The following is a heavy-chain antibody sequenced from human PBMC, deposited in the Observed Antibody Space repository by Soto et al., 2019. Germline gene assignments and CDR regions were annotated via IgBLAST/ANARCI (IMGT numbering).Heavy chain of an antibody. CDR2: IFYIGNA. CDR1: GVSITSGDNY. D-gene: IGHD1-7*01. J-gene: IGHJ4*02. Sequence: SETLSLTCTVSGVSITSGDNYWSWIRQPPGKGLEWIGYIFYIGNAYYNPSLQSRVTISVDTSRNQFSLRLTSVTAADTAVYYCVRKTGTTFLGSFFDHWGQGTLVTVSS. CDR3: VRKTGTTFLGSFFDH. V-gene: IGHV4-30-4*01.